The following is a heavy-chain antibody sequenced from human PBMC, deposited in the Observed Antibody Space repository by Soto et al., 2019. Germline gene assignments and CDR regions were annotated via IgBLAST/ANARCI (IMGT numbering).Heavy chain of an antibody. J-gene: IGHJ4*02. CDR3: AKDFSILSEYSSSDY. V-gene: IGHV3-23*01. Sequence: GGSLRLSCVASGFTFSTYAMDCVLQAPGKGLEWVSAISGNGGSTCYADSVKGRFTISRDNSKNTLYLQMNSLRAEDTAVYYCAKDFSILSEYSSSDYWGQGTLVTVSS. CDR2: ISGNGGST. D-gene: IGHD6-6*01. CDR1: GFTFSTYA.